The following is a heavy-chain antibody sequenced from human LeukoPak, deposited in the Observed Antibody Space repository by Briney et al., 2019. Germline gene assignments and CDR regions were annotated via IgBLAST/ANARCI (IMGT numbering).Heavy chain of an antibody. Sequence: PSETLSLTCTVSGGSISSSSYYWGWIRQPPGKGLEWIGSIYYSGSTYYNPSLKSRVTISVDTSKNQFSLKLSSVTAADTAVYYWARHGRQFVVVPAANYYFASGGQGPLVPVSS. CDR1: GGSISSSSYY. V-gene: IGHV4-39*01. J-gene: IGHJ4*02. CDR3: ARHGRQFVVVPAANYYFAS. D-gene: IGHD2-2*01. CDR2: IYYSGST.